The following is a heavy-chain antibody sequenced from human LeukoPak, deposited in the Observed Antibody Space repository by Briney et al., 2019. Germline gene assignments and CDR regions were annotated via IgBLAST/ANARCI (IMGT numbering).Heavy chain of an antibody. V-gene: IGHV3-7*01. CDR2: IKQDGSEK. CDR1: GFTFSSYG. CDR3: ARDRSLAS. J-gene: IGHJ4*02. D-gene: IGHD1-1*01. Sequence: PGGSLRLSCAASGFTFSSYGMHWVRQAPGKGLEWVANIKQDGSEKYYVDSVKGRFTISRDNAKNSLYLQMNSLRAEDTAVYYCARDRSLASWGQGTLVTLSS.